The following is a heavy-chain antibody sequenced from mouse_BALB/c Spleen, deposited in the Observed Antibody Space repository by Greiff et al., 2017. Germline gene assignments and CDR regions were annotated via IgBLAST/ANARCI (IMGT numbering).Heavy chain of an antibody. J-gene: IGHJ4*01. CDR2: ISSGSSTI. Sequence: EVQGVESGGGLVQPGGSRKLSCAASGFTFSSFGMHWVRQAPEKGLEWVAYISSGSSTIYYADTVKGRFTISRDNPKNTLFLQMTSLRSEDTAMYYCATTYGGNLMDYWGQGTSGTVSS. CDR3: ATTYGGNLMDY. V-gene: IGHV5-17*02. D-gene: IGHD1-1*02. CDR1: GFTFSSFG.